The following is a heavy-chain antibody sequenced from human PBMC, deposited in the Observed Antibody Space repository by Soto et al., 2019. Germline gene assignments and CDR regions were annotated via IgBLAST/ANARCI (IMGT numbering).Heavy chain of an antibody. CDR2: ISYDGRNK. J-gene: IGHJ4*02. D-gene: IGHD6-19*01. Sequence: QVQLVESGGGVVQPGRSLRLSCAASGFTFSSYGMHWVRQAPGKGLEWVAVISYDGRNKYYADSVKGRFTISRDNSKNTLYLQMNSLRAEDTAVYYCAKDVLAVAGSYYFDYWGQGTLVTVSS. CDR3: AKDVLAVAGSYYFDY. CDR1: GFTFSSYG. V-gene: IGHV3-30*18.